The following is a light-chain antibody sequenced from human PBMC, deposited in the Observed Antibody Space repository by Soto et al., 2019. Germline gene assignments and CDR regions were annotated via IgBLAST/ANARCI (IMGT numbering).Light chain of an antibody. V-gene: IGKV3-15*01. Sequence: ETVMTQSPATLSVAPGERATLSCRASQSVSSNLACYQQKPGQAPRRLIYRASTRATGIPARFSGSGSGTEFTLSISSLQSEDFAVYYCQHYNNWPSWTFGQGTKVEIK. CDR1: QSVSSN. J-gene: IGKJ1*01. CDR2: RAS. CDR3: QHYNNWPSWT.